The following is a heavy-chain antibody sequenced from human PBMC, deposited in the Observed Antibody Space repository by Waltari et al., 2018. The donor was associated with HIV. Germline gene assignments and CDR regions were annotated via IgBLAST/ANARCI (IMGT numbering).Heavy chain of an antibody. Sequence: EMQLVESGGALVQPGGSLTLSCAASGFTFSASAVHWVRQTPGKGLVWVGRIRSKLKDLATSYADSVKGRFAISRDDSNNTAFLQMSSLKIEDTAVYYCTRPGLNNGWYVWGQGTLVTVSS. D-gene: IGHD6-19*01. CDR3: TRPGLNNGWYV. J-gene: IGHJ4*02. CDR1: GFTFSASA. V-gene: IGHV3-73*02. CDR2: IRSKLKDLAT.